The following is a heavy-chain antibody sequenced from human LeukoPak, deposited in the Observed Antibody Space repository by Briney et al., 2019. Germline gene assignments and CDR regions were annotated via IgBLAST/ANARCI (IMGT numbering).Heavy chain of an antibody. Sequence: GGSLRLSCAASGLTFSNAWMSWVRQAPWKGLEWVGRIKSKTDGGTTEYAAPVKGRFIISRDDSRNTLYLQMNSLKTEDTAVYYCTTAVRRYSSVDYWGQGTLVTVSS. V-gene: IGHV3-15*01. CDR1: GLTFSNAW. CDR2: IKSKTDGGTT. J-gene: IGHJ4*02. D-gene: IGHD6-19*01. CDR3: TTAVRRYSSVDY.